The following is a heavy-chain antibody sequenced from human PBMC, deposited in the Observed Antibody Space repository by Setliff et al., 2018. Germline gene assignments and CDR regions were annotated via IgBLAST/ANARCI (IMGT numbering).Heavy chain of an antibody. CDR1: GGSISSGDYY. D-gene: IGHD2-21*02. CDR3: ARDLGHGGDSDY. CDR2: IYYSGST. V-gene: IGHV4-30-4*08. J-gene: IGHJ4*02. Sequence: SETLSLTCTVSGGSISSGDYYWSWIRQPPGKGLEWIGYIYYSGSTYYNPPLKSRLTISRDTSKNQVSLKLNSVTATDTAVYYCARDLGHGGDSDYWGQGILVTVSS.